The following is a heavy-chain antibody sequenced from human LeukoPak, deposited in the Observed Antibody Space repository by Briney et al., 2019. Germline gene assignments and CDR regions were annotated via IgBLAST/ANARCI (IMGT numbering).Heavy chain of an antibody. CDR2: MNPNSGNT. J-gene: IGHJ6*02. CDR3: VRVRGVGNPRWIKSYYYGMDV. Sequence: ASVKVSCKASGYTFTSYDINWVRQATGQGLEWMGWMNPNSGNTGYAQKFQGRVTMARNTSISTAYMELSSLRSEDTAVYYCVRVRGVGNPRWIKSYYYGMDVWGQGTTVTVSS. V-gene: IGHV1-8*01. D-gene: IGHD5-12*01. CDR1: GYTFTSYD.